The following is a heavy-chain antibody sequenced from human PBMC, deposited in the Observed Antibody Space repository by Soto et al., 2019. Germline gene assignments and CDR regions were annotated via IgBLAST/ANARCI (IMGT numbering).Heavy chain of an antibody. CDR2: INGGGSST. V-gene: IGHV3-74*01. J-gene: IGHJ6*03. Sequence: EVQLVESGGGLIQPGGSLRLSCAASGFPFSTYWMHWVRQAPGKGLVWVSRINGGGSSTSYVDSVKGRFTISRDNAKNTLYLQMNGPRAEDTAVYYCARAGYMDAWGKGTTVTVSS. CDR1: GFPFSTYW. CDR3: ARAGYMDA.